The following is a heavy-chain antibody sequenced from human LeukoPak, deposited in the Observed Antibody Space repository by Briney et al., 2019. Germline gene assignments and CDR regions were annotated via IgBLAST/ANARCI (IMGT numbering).Heavy chain of an antibody. D-gene: IGHD3-22*01. CDR2: IYSGGTT. CDR3: ARFYDSSGYLDY. J-gene: IGHJ4*02. Sequence: GGSLRLSCAASGFIVSSKYMSWVRQAPGKGLEWVSVIYSGGTTYYADSVKGRFTISRDNSKNTLFLQMNSLRAKDTAIYYCARFYDSSGYLDYWGQGTLVTVSS. V-gene: IGHV3-66*01. CDR1: GFIVSSKY.